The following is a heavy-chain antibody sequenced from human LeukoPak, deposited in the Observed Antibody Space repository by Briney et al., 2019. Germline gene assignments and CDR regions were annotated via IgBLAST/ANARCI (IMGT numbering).Heavy chain of an antibody. CDR2: IIPILGIA. Sequence: GASVKVSCKASGGTFSSYAISWVRQAPGQGLEWMGRIIPILGIANYAQKFQGRVTITADKSTSTAYMELSSLRSEDTAVYYCASHQPPPNDWFDPWGQGTLVTVSS. CDR1: GGTFSSYA. V-gene: IGHV1-69*04. J-gene: IGHJ5*02. D-gene: IGHD2-2*01. CDR3: ASHQPPPNDWFDP.